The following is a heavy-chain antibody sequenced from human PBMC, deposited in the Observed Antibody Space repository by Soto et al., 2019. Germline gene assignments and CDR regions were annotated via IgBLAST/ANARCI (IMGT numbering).Heavy chain of an antibody. CDR1: GGSFSGYY. CDR3: ARANRYCSGGSCYLDY. D-gene: IGHD2-15*01. J-gene: IGHJ4*02. CDR2: INHSGST. V-gene: IGHV4-34*01. Sequence: QVQLQQWGAGLLKPSETLSLTCAVYGGSFSGYYWSWIRQPPGKGLEWIGEINHSGSTNYNPSLKGRATISVDTSNNQFSLKLSSVTAADTAVYYCARANRYCSGGSCYLDYWGQGTLVTVSS.